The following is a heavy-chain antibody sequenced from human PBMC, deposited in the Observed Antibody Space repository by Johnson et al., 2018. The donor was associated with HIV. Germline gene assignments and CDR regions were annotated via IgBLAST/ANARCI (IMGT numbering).Heavy chain of an antibody. CDR2: IYSDGGT. CDR3: ARDAPNFFHSSGVRDDAFDI. D-gene: IGHD3-22*01. Sequence: VQLVESGGGLVQPGGSLRLSCAASGLTVSGNYMNWVRQAPGKGLEWVSVIYSDGGTYYADSVQGRFTLSRDNSQNTLYLQMNSLRAEDTAVYYCARDAPNFFHSSGVRDDAFDIWGPGTMVTVSS. CDR1: GLTVSGNY. J-gene: IGHJ3*02. V-gene: IGHV3-66*01.